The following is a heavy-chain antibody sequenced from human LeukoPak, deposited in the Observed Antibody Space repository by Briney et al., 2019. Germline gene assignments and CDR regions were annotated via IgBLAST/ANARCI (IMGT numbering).Heavy chain of an antibody. D-gene: IGHD3-22*01. Sequence: GGSLRLSCAASGFTFSSYSMAWVRQAPGKGLEWVSGINRPPDSTFAADSVKGRFTISRDFSKNTLYLQMNSLRAEDTAVYYCARGDDSGYYDYFDYWGQGTLVTVSS. CDR1: GFTFSSYS. CDR3: ARGDDSGYYDYFDY. J-gene: IGHJ4*02. CDR2: INRPPDST. V-gene: IGHV3-23*01.